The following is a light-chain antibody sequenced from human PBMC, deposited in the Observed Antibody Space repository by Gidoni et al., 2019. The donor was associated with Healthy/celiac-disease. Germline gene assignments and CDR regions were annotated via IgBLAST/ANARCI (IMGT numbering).Light chain of an antibody. CDR1: QSVSSSY. Sequence: DIVLTQSPGTLSLSPGERATLSCRASQSVSSSYLAWYQQKPGQAPRLLIYGASSRATGIPDRFSGSGSGTDFTLTISRLEPEDFAVYYCQQYGSSHTFXXXTKLEIK. CDR3: QQYGSSHT. J-gene: IGKJ2*01. CDR2: GAS. V-gene: IGKV3-20*01.